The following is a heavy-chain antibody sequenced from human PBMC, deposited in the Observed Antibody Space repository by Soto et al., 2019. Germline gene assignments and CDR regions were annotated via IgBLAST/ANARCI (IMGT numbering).Heavy chain of an antibody. V-gene: IGHV1-18*01. CDR3: ARRKWELLRDAFDI. CDR2: ISAYNGNT. J-gene: IGHJ3*02. CDR1: GDTFTSYV. Sequence: ASVKGSCKASGDTFTSYVSSWVRQAPGQGLEWMGWISAYNGNTNYAQKLQGRVTMTTDTSTSTAYMELRSLRSDDTAVYYCARRKWELLRDAFDIWGQGTMVTVSS. D-gene: IGHD1-26*01.